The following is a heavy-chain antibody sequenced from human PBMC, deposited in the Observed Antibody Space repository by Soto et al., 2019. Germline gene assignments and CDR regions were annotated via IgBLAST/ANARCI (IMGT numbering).Heavy chain of an antibody. CDR1: GFTFRSYV. D-gene: IGHD3-16*01. CDR3: ARWGTMGGLDV. Sequence: QVQLVESGGGVFQPGTSLRLSCVGSGFTFRSYVIHWVRQAPGKGLEWVALTSYDGSNNFYGDSVKGRFTISRDNSRNTVELQRDSLRLEDTALYYCARWGTMGGLDVWGQGTLVSVSS. V-gene: IGHV3-33*05. CDR2: TSYDGSNN. J-gene: IGHJ4*02.